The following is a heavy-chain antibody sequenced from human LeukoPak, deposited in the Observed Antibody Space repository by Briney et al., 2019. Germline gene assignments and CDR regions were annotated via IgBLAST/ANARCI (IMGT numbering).Heavy chain of an antibody. V-gene: IGHV3-15*01. D-gene: IGHD1-7*01. CDR2: IKSKTDGGTT. CDR3: TTEELTLLGFDY. Sequence: PGGSLRLSCAASGFTFSSYGMHWVRQAPGKGLEWVGRIKSKTDGGTTDYAAPVKGRFTISRDDSKNTLYLQMNSLKTEDTAVYYCTTEELTLLGFDYWGQGTLVTVSS. CDR1: GFTFSSYG. J-gene: IGHJ4*02.